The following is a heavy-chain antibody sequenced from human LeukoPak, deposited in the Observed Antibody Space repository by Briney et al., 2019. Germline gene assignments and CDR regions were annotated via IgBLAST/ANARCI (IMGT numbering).Heavy chain of an antibody. Sequence: GGSLRLSCAASGINFRSSAMSWVRQARGKGLEWVSAINGEGGSTYYADSVKGRFTISRDNAKNTLFLQMNSLRLEDTAIYYCAKWGAQSGIYRAVDCWGRGTLVTVS. CDR2: INGEGGST. D-gene: IGHD3-10*01. V-gene: IGHV3-23*01. CDR1: GINFRSSA. J-gene: IGHJ4*01. CDR3: AKWGAQSGIYRAVDC.